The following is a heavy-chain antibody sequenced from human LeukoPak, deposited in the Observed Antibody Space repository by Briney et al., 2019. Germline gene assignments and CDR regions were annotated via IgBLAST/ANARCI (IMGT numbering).Heavy chain of an antibody. Sequence: GGSLRLSCAASGFTFSSYGMHWVRQAPGKGLEWVAVISYDGSNKYYADSVKGRFTISRDNSKNTLFLQMNSLRVEDTAIYYCAKTYDTTGLFYGFDIWGQGTMVTVSS. CDR1: GFTFSSYG. V-gene: IGHV3-30*18. CDR2: ISYDGSNK. D-gene: IGHD2-8*02. CDR3: AKTYDTTGLFYGFDI. J-gene: IGHJ3*02.